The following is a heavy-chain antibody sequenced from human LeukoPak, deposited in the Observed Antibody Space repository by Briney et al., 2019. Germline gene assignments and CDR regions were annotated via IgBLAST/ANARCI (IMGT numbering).Heavy chain of an antibody. CDR3: ETRRAVPNWFDP. CDR1: GYTLTELS. Sequence: ASVKVSCKVSGYTLTELSMRWVRQAPGKGLEWMGGFDPEDGETIYAQKFQCRVTMTEDTSTDTAYMELSSLRSEDTAVYYCETRRAVPNWFDPWGQGTLVTVSS. J-gene: IGHJ5*02. D-gene: IGHD2-2*01. V-gene: IGHV1-24*01. CDR2: FDPEDGET.